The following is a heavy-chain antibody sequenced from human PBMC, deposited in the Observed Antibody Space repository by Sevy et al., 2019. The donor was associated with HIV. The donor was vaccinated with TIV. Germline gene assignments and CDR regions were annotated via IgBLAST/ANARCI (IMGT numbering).Heavy chain of an antibody. V-gene: IGHV3-23*01. J-gene: IGHJ4*02. D-gene: IGHD3-10*01. Sequence: GGSLRLSCAASGFSFSSYGMSWVRQTPGQGLEGVSAISGSGGSTYYADSVKGRFTISRDNSKNTLYLQVISLRAEDTAVYYCAKGGFTMVRGVFDYWGQGTLVTVSS. CDR3: AKGGFTMVRGVFDY. CDR1: GFSFSSYG. CDR2: ISGSGGST.